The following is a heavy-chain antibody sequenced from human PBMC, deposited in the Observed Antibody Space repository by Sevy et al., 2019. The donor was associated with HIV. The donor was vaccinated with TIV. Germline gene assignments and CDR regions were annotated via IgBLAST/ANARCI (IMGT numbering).Heavy chain of an antibody. CDR3: ARVDIVVVPAAMNYYYYGMDV. J-gene: IGHJ6*02. CDR2: INPNSGGT. D-gene: IGHD2-2*01. Sequence: ASVKVSCKASGYTFTGYYMHWVRQAPGQGLEWMGRINPNSGGTNYAQKFQGRVTMTRDTSISTAYMELSRLRSDDTAVYYCARVDIVVVPAAMNYYYYGMDVWGQWTTVTVSS. V-gene: IGHV1-2*06. CDR1: GYTFTGYY.